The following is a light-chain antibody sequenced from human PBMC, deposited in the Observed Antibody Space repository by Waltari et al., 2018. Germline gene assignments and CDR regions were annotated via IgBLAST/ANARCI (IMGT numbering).Light chain of an antibody. J-gene: IGKJ2*01. CDR1: QSVSSN. CDR3: QHSDT. V-gene: IGKV3-15*01. Sequence: EIVMTQSPGTLSVSPGEKATLSCRASQSVSSNLAWYPQKPGQSPRLLIYGASTRATGIPARFSGSGSGTDFTLTISSLQSEDFAVYYCQHSDTFGQGTKLEIK. CDR2: GAS.